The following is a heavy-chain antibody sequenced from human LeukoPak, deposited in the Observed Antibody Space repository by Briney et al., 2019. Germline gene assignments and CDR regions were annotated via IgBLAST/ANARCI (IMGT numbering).Heavy chain of an antibody. J-gene: IGHJ6*03. Sequence: ASVKVSCKASGYTFTSYGISWVRQAPGQGLEWMGWISAYNGNTNYAQKFQGRVTITADKSTSTAYMELSSLRSEDTAVYYCANLAYSSSSGHYYYMDVWGKGTTVTVSS. CDR3: ANLAYSSSSGHYYYMDV. CDR1: GYTFTSYG. D-gene: IGHD6-6*01. CDR2: ISAYNGNT. V-gene: IGHV1-18*01.